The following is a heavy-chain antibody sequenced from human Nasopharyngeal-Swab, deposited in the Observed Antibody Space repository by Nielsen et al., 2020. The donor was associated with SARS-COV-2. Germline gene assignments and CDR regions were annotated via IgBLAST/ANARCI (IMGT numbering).Heavy chain of an antibody. CDR1: GYSFTSYW. Sequence: GGSLRLSCKGSGYSFTSYWIGWVRQMPGKGLEWMGIIYPGGSDTRYSPSFQGQVTISADKSISTAYLQWSSLKASDTAMYYCARPYDSSGYFDYWGQGTLVTVSS. CDR2: IYPGGSDT. V-gene: IGHV5-51*01. D-gene: IGHD3-22*01. J-gene: IGHJ4*02. CDR3: ARPYDSSGYFDY.